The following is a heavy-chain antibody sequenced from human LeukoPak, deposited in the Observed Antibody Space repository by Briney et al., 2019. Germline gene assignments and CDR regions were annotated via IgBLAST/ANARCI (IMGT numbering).Heavy chain of an antibody. V-gene: IGHV3-23*01. D-gene: IGHD2-8*01. J-gene: IGHJ6*03. CDR3: AKDRCSNGVGCYYYYMDV. CDR2: ISGSGGST. CDR1: GFTFSSYG. Sequence: GGSLRLSCAASGFTFSSYGMSWVRQAPGKGLEWVSAISGSGGSTYYADSVKGRFTISRDSSKNILYLQMNSLRAEDTAVYYCAKDRCSNGVGCYYYYMDVWGKGTTVTISS.